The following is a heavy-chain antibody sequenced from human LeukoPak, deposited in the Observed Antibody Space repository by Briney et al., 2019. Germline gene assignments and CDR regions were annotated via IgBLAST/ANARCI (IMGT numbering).Heavy chain of an antibody. CDR3: AKPAIVLMVYAIQD. V-gene: IGHV3-30*02. Sequence: HPGGSLRLSCAASGFTFSSYGMHWVRQAPGKGLEWVAFIRYDGSNKYYADSVKGRFTISRDNSKNTLYLQMNSLRAEDTAVYYCAKPAIVLMVYAIQDWGQGTLVTVSS. J-gene: IGHJ4*02. CDR1: GFTFSSYG. D-gene: IGHD2-8*01. CDR2: IRYDGSNK.